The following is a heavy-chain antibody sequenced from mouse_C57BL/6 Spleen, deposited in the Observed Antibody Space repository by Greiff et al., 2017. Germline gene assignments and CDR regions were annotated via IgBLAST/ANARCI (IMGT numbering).Heavy chain of an antibody. CDR3: ARSYYGSLVVYYFDY. Sequence: VQLQQPGAELVMPGASVKLSCKASGYTFTSYWMHWVKQRPGQGLEWIGEIDPSDSYTNYNQKFKGKSTLTVDKSSSTAYLQLSSLTSEDSAVYYCARSYYGSLVVYYFDYWGQGTTLTVSS. J-gene: IGHJ2*01. D-gene: IGHD1-1*01. CDR1: GYTFTSYW. V-gene: IGHV1-69*01. CDR2: IDPSDSYT.